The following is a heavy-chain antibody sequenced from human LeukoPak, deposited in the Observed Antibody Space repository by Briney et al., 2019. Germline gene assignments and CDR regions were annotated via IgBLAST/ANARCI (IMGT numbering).Heavy chain of an antibody. CDR1: GFTVSSNY. Sequence: GGSLRLSCAACGFTVSSNYMSWLRQAPGKGLEWVSVIYSGGSTYYADSVKGRFTISRDNSKNTLYLQMNSLRAEDTAVYYCVRHFTAVDYWGQGALVTVSS. CDR2: IYSGGST. J-gene: IGHJ4*02. CDR3: VRHFTAVDY. D-gene: IGHD5-18*01. V-gene: IGHV3-66*02.